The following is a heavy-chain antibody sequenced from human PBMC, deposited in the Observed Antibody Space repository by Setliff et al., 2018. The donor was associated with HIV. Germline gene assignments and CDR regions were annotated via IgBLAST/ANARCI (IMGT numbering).Heavy chain of an antibody. CDR2: IYPGGGSI. J-gene: IGHJ3*02. V-gene: IGHV4-61*09. CDR1: GGSISSGNYY. CDR3: ATQSFSDTDNYYYAAFDI. D-gene: IGHD3-22*01. Sequence: SETLSLTCTVSGGSISSGNYYWSWVRQPAGKGLEWIGYIYPGGGSINYNPSLKSRLTISVDTSKNQLSLKLRSVTAADTAVYYCATQSFSDTDNYYYAAFDIWGQGTMVTVSS.